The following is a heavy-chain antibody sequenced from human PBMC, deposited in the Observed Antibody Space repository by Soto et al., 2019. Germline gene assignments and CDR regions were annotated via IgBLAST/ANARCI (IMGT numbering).Heavy chain of an antibody. D-gene: IGHD2-2*01. CDR2: INPSGGST. J-gene: IGHJ6*02. V-gene: IGHV1-46*01. CDR3: ARERPAAMSAWYYYYGMDV. CDR1: GYTFTSYY. Sequence: QVQLVQSGAEVKKPGASVKVSCKASGYTFTSYYMHWVRQAPGQGLEWMGIINPSGGSTSYEQKFQGRVTMTRDTSTRTVYMELSSLRSEDTAVYYCARERPAAMSAWYYYYGMDVWGQGPTVTVSS.